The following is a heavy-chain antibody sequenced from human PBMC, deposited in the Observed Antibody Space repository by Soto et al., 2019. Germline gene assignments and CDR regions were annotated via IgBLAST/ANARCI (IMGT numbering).Heavy chain of an antibody. V-gene: IGHV4-4*02. Sequence: QVQLQESGPGLVEPSGTLYLTCAVSGDSISTKTWWSWLRQPPGKGLEWIGEFYDSGTPTHYNPSLNGRAAISGDKSKNQFSLRLNSVSAADTAIYYCAINGEIASGGFHFDHWGLGILVTVSS. CDR1: GDSISTKTW. D-gene: IGHD4-17*01. J-gene: IGHJ4*02. CDR3: AINGEIASGGFHFDH. CDR2: FYDSGTP.